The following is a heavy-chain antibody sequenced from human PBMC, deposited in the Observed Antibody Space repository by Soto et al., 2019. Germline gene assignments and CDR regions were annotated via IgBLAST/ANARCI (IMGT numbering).Heavy chain of an antibody. CDR1: GFTFNNYA. CDR3: AKVTIAVPAPGTAV. Sequence: GGSLRLSCAASGFTFNNYAMSWVRQAPGKGLEWVSAISYSGDRTFYSDSAKGRFTISRDNSKNTLYLEMKSLRAEDTAIYYCAKVTIAVPAPGTAVWGQGTTVTVSS. J-gene: IGHJ6*02. CDR2: ISYSGDRT. V-gene: IGHV3-23*01. D-gene: IGHD6-13*01.